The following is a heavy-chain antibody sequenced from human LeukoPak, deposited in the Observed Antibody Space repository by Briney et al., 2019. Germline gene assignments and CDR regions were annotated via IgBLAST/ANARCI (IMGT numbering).Heavy chain of an antibody. Sequence: SETLSLTCTVSGGSIRSYYWSWIRQPAGKGLEGSGRIYTSGSTNYNASLKSRVTMSVDTSQNQFSLTLSSVTAAEAAVYYCARVLLEDPTLAHQVGGTNSYSYMAVWGKGTTVTASS. V-gene: IGHV4-4*07. CDR1: GGSIRSYY. CDR3: ARVLLEDPTLAHQVGGTNSYSYMAV. CDR2: IYTSGST. J-gene: IGHJ6*03. D-gene: IGHD3-16*01.